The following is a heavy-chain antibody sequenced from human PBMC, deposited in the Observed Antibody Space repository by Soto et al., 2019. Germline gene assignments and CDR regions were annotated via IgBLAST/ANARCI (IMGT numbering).Heavy chain of an antibody. J-gene: IGHJ5*02. CDR2: ISTTSAYI. V-gene: IGHV3-21*01. Sequence: GGSLRLSCAASGFTFSGYIMNWVRQSPGKGLEWVSSISTTSAYIYYADSVKGRFTISRDNAKNSLYLHMNSLRVEDTAVYYCVWPGGFDPWGQGTLVTVSS. CDR3: VWPGGFDP. CDR1: GFTFSGYI. D-gene: IGHD3-16*01.